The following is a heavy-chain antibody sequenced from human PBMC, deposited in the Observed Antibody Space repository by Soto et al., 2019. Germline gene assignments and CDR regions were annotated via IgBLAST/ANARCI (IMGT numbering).Heavy chain of an antibody. CDR2: IYYSGST. Sequence: SETLSLTCTVSCGSISSGDYYWSWIRQPPGKGLEWIGYIYYSGSTYYNPSLKSRVTISVDTSKNQFSLKLSSVTAADTAVYYCARRPREFRWFDPWGQGTLVTVSS. J-gene: IGHJ5*02. CDR1: CGSISSGDYY. D-gene: IGHD2-21*01. V-gene: IGHV4-30-4*01. CDR3: ARRPREFRWFDP.